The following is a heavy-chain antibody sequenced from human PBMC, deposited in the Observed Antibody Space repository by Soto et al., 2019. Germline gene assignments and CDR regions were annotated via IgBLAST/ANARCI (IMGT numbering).Heavy chain of an antibody. CDR3: ARDRKRYCSSTSCYTGNSFDP. D-gene: IGHD2-2*02. CDR1: GYTFTGYY. Sequence: ASVKVSCKASGYTFTGYYMHWVRQAPGQGLEWMGWINPNSGGTNYAQKFQGRVTMTRDTSISTAYMELSRLRSDDTAVYYCARDRKRYCSSTSCYTGNSFDPWGQGTLVTVSS. CDR2: INPNSGGT. J-gene: IGHJ5*02. V-gene: IGHV1-2*02.